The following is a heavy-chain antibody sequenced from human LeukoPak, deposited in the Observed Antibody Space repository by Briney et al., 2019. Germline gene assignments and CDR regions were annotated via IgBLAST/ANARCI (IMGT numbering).Heavy chain of an antibody. J-gene: IGHJ6*02. CDR1: GGSISSSSYY. D-gene: IGHD3-22*01. Sequence: SETLSLTCTVSGGSISSSSYYWGWIRQPPGKGLEWIGSIYYSGSTYYNPSLKSRVTISVDTSKNQFSLNLRSVTAADTAIYYCARDRVDSSGYYYYYGIDVWGQGTAVTVSS. V-gene: IGHV4-39*07. CDR2: IYYSGST. CDR3: ARDRVDSSGYYYYYGIDV.